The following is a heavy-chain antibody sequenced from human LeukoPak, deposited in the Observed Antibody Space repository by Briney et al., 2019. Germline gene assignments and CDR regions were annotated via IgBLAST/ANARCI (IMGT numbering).Heavy chain of an antibody. Sequence: GESLKISCKGTGYSFTSYWIGWGRQMPGKGMAWMGIIYPGDSDTSYSTSFQSQVTISADKSIRPAYLQWSSRKASDTAMYYCARQGLNSYDSSGYYRGGFDYWGQGTLVTVSS. D-gene: IGHD3-22*01. CDR1: GYSFTSYW. CDR3: ARQGLNSYDSSGYYRGGFDY. V-gene: IGHV5-51*01. J-gene: IGHJ4*02. CDR2: IYPGDSDT.